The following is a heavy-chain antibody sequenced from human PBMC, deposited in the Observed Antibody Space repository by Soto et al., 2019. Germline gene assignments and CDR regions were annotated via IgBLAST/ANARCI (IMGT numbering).Heavy chain of an antibody. CDR2: ISYDGSNK. D-gene: IGHD4-4*01. CDR1: GFTFSSYA. J-gene: IGHJ2*01. V-gene: IGHV3-30-3*01. Sequence: PGGSLRLSCAASGFTFSSYAMHWVRQVPGKGLEWVAVISYDGSNKYYADSVKGRFTISRDSSKNTLYLQMNSLRAEDTAVYYCARPLWRDDYNWGYFDLWGRGTLVTVSS. CDR3: ARPLWRDDYNWGYFDL.